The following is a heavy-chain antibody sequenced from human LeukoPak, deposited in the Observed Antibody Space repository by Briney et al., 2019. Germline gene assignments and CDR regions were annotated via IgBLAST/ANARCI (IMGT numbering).Heavy chain of an antibody. J-gene: IGHJ2*01. CDR2: IKQDGSEK. CDR1: GFTFSSYA. Sequence: GGSLRLSCAASGFTFSSYAMSWVRQAPGKGLEWVANIKQDGSEKYYVDSVKGRFTISRDNAKNSLYLQMNSLRAEDTAVYYCARDKSIAARPEWYFDLWGRGTLVTVSS. V-gene: IGHV3-7*01. CDR3: ARDKSIAARPEWYFDL. D-gene: IGHD6-6*01.